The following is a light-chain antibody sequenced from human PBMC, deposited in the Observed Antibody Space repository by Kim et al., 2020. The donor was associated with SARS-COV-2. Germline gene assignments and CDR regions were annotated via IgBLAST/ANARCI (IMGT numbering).Light chain of an antibody. CDR1: QSVRSTY. V-gene: IGKV3-20*01. Sequence: SPGERAALSCRASQSVRSTYLAWYQQEPGQAPRLLIFGASIRATGIPDRFSGSGSGTEFTLAISRLEPEDFAVYYCQQFDSSSWTFGQGTKVDIK. J-gene: IGKJ1*01. CDR3: QQFDSSSWT. CDR2: GAS.